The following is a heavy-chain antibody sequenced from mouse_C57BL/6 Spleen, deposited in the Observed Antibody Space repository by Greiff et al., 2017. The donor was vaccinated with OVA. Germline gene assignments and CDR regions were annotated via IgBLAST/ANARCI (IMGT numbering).Heavy chain of an antibody. D-gene: IGHD2-1*01. CDR1: GYSFTDYN. CDR2: INPNYGTT. V-gene: IGHV1-39*01. J-gene: IGHJ4*01. Sequence: VQLKESGPELVKPGASVKISCKASGYSFTDYNMNWVKQSNGKSLEWIGVINPNYGTTSYNQKFKGKATLTVDQSSSTAYMQLNSLTSEDSAVYYCARERDYGNYDYAMDYWGQGTSVTVSS. CDR3: ARERDYGNYDYAMDY.